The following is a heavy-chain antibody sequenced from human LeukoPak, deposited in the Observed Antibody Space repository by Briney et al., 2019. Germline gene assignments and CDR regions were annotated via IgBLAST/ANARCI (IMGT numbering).Heavy chain of an antibody. CDR1: GYTFTSYG. CDR2: ISAYNGNT. D-gene: IGHD1-26*01. CDR3: ARAGRFVGQNRFDP. J-gene: IGHJ5*02. V-gene: IGHV1-18*01. Sequence: ASVKVSCKASGYTFTSYGISWVRQAPGQGLEWMGWISAYNGNTNYAQKFQGRVTMTTDTSTSTAYMELRSLRSDDTAVYYCARAGRFVGQNRFDPWGQGTLVTVSS.